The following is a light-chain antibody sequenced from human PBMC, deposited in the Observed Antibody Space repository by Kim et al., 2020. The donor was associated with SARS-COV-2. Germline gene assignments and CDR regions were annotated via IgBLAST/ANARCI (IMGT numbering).Light chain of an antibody. CDR3: QQYRAYPWT. Sequence: DIQMTQSPSMVSASVGDRVTITCRASQGIDSWLAWYQQKPGKVPNLLIYQSSLLENGVPSSFSGSGSGTDFTLSISSLQPDDFATFYCQQYRAYPWTFGQGTKVDIK. CDR2: QSS. V-gene: IGKV1-5*03. CDR1: QGIDSW. J-gene: IGKJ1*01.